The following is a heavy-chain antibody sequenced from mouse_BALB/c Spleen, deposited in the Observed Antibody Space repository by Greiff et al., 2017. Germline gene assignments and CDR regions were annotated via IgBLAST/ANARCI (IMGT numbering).Heavy chain of an antibody. CDR2: ISSGGSYT. Sequence: EVKVVESGGGLVKPGGSLKLSCAASGFTFSSYAMSWVRQTPEKRLEWVATISSGGSYTYYPDSVKGRFTISRDNAKNTLYLQMSSLRSEDTAMYYCARIHYGYALDYWGQGTTLTVSS. CDR1: GFTFSSYA. CDR3: ARIHYGYALDY. D-gene: IGHD2-2*01. V-gene: IGHV5-9-3*01. J-gene: IGHJ2*01.